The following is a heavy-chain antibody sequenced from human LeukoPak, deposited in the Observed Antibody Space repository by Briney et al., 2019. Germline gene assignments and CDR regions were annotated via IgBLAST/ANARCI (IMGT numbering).Heavy chain of an antibody. Sequence: GGSLKISCKGSGYRFTSYWIGWVRPMPGKGLEWMGIIYPGDSDTRYSPSFQGQVTISADKSINTAYLQWSSLKATDTGIYYCARQYGRPFDYWGQGTLVTVSS. D-gene: IGHD4-17*01. CDR2: IYPGDSDT. CDR1: GYRFTSYW. V-gene: IGHV5-51*01. CDR3: ARQYGRPFDY. J-gene: IGHJ4*02.